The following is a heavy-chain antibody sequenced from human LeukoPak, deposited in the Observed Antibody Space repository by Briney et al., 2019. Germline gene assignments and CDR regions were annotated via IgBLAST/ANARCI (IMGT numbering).Heavy chain of an antibody. Sequence: GESLKISCKGSGYSFTSYWIGWVRQMPGKGLEWMGIIYPGDSHTRYSPSFQGQVTISADKSISIAYLQWSSLKASDTAIYYCARHVLAVAGDYYYYYMGVWGKGTTVIVSS. CDR1: GYSFTSYW. D-gene: IGHD6-19*01. V-gene: IGHV5-51*01. J-gene: IGHJ6*03. CDR3: ARHVLAVAGDYYYYYMGV. CDR2: IYPGDSHT.